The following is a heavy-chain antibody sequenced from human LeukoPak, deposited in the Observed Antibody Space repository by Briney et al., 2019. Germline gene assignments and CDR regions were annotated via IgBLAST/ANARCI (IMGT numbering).Heavy chain of an antibody. V-gene: IGHV1-8*01. CDR1: GYTFTSYD. D-gene: IGHD6-13*01. CDR3: ARTYSRYWYFDL. Sequence: ASVKVSCKASGYTFTSYDINWVRQATGQGLEWMGWMNPNSGNTDYAQKFQGRVTMTRNTSISTAYMELSSLRSEDTAVYYCARTYSRYWYFDLWGRGTLVTVSS. J-gene: IGHJ2*01. CDR2: MNPNSGNT.